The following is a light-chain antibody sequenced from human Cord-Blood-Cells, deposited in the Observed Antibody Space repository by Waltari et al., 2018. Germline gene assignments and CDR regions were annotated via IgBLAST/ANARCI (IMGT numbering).Light chain of an antibody. J-gene: IGLJ3*02. V-gene: IGLV2-14*01. CDR2: EVS. CDR1: SSDVGGYNY. CDR3: SSYTSSSTWV. Sequence: QSALPQPASVSGSPGQSITISCTGTSSDVGGYNYVSWYQQHPGKAPKLMIYEVSNRPSGGSNRVSGAKSGNTASLTISGLQAEDEADYYCSSYTSSSTWVFGGGTKLTVL.